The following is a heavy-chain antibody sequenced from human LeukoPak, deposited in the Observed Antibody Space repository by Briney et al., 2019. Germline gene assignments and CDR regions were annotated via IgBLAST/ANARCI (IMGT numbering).Heavy chain of an antibody. CDR1: GGSFSGYY. CDR2: INHSGST. D-gene: IGHD3-3*01. J-gene: IGHJ4*02. Sequence: PSETLSLTCAVYGGSFSGYYRSWIRQPPGKGLEWIGEINHSGSTNYNPSLKSRVTISVDTSKNQFSLKLSSVTAADTAVYYCAGGFWSGYYFGTDWGQGTLVTVSS. CDR3: AGGFWSGYYFGTD. V-gene: IGHV4-34*01.